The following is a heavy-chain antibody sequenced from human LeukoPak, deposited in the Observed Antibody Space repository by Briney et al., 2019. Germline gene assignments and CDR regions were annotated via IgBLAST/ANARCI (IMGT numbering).Heavy chain of an antibody. CDR2: IYSSGST. CDR3: ARHYCSSTSCSILYFDY. J-gene: IGHJ4*02. D-gene: IGHD2-2*01. Sequence: SETLSLTCTVSGGSISSYYWSWIRQPAGKGLEWIGRIYSSGSTNYNPSLKSRVTMSVDTSKSQVSLKLSSVTAADTAVYYCARHYCSSTSCSILYFDYWGQGTLVTVSS. V-gene: IGHV4-4*07. CDR1: GGSISSYY.